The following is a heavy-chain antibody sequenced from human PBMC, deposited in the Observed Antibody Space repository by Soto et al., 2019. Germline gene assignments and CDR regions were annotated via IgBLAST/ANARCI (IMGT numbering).Heavy chain of an antibody. V-gene: IGHV3-23*01. J-gene: IGHJ6*02. Sequence: EVQLLESGGGLVQPGGSPRLSCAASGFTFSSYAMSWVRQAPGKGLEWVSAITGSGKSTYFADSVKGRFTISRDNSKNTRYLQMSSPRAEDASVYYCAKENGASPYYSAMDVWGQGTTVTVSS. CDR3: AKENGASPYYSAMDV. CDR2: ITGSGKST. CDR1: GFTFSSYA. D-gene: IGHD4-17*01.